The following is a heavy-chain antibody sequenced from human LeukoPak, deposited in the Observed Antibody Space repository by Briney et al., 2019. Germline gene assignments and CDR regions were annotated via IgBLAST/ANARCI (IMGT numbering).Heavy chain of an antibody. CDR3: ARYCSSTSCYTPTFDY. CDR1: GFTFDDYA. Sequence: PGGSLRLSCAASGFTFDDYAMHWVRQAPGKGLEWVSAISGSGGSTYYADSVKGRFTISRDNSKNTLYLQMNSLRAEDTAVYYCARYCSSTSCYTPTFDYWGQGTMVTVSS. V-gene: IGHV3-23*01. CDR2: ISGSGGST. D-gene: IGHD2-2*02. J-gene: IGHJ4*03.